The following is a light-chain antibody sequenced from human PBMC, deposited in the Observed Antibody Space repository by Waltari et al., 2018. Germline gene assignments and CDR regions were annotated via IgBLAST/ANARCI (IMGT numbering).Light chain of an antibody. Sequence: QSALTQPPSASGSPGQSVTISCTGTSSSGGGYNYVSWYQQNPGKAPKLMIYEVSKRPSGVPDRFSGSKSGNTASLTVSGLQAEDEADYYCSSYAGSNNWVFGGGTKLTVL. CDR3: SSYAGSNNWV. V-gene: IGLV2-8*01. CDR1: SSSGGGYNY. CDR2: EVS. J-gene: IGLJ3*02.